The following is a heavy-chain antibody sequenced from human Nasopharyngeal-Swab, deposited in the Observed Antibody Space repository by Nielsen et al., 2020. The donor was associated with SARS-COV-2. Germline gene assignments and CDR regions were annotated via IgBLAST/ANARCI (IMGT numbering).Heavy chain of an antibody. CDR3: AKHKVSCGGDCYTIPDY. V-gene: IGHV3-23*01. CDR2: ITGSGGTT. Sequence: GESLKISCAASGFTFSTYIMSWVRQAPGKGLEWVSAITGSGGTTTYAESVKGRFTISRDNSKNTPYLQMNSLRAEDTAIYYCAKHKVSCGGDCYTIPDYWGQGTLVTVSS. D-gene: IGHD2-21*01. CDR1: GFTFSTYI. J-gene: IGHJ4*02.